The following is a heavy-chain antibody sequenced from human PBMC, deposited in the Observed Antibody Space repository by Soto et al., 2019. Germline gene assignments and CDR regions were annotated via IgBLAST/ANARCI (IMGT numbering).Heavy chain of an antibody. CDR3: ARDMTRTVVPYFDF. CDR1: VGTFSNYV. J-gene: IGHJ4*01. Sequence: QVQVVQSGTEVKKPGSSVKVSCKASVGTFSNYVVNWVRQAPGQGLEWMGRIIPISGAANYAQKFQGRVTITADTSTSTSYMELSSLRSEDTAVYYCARDMTRTVVPYFDFWGHGTLVTVSS. CDR2: IIPISGAA. D-gene: IGHD1-7*01. V-gene: IGHV1-69*06.